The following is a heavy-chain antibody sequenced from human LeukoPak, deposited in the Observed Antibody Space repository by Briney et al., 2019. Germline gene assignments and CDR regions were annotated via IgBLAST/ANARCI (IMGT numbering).Heavy chain of an antibody. Sequence: PSETLSLTCAVYGGSFSGYYWSWIRQPPGKGLEWIGYIYYSGSTNYNPSLKSRVTISVDTSKNQFSLKLSSVTAADTAVYYCAREKNYGMDVWGQGTTVTVSS. CDR3: AREKNYGMDV. CDR2: IYYSGST. J-gene: IGHJ6*02. V-gene: IGHV4-59*01. CDR1: GGSFSGYY.